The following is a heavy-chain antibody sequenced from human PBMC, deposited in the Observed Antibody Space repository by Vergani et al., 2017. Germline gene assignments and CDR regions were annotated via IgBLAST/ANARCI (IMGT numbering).Heavy chain of an antibody. Sequence: QVQLQESGPGLVKPSETLSLTCTVSNDSVSNTFYYWGWIRQTPGKGLEWIGSIYYSGSTYYNPSLESRVPMSVDTSKRQFSLKLSSVTAADTAVYYCARRSGIVYDIFSGTQYFFDFWGQGTLVTVSS. J-gene: IGHJ4*02. V-gene: IGHV4-39*01. CDR1: NDSVSNTFYY. D-gene: IGHD3-9*01. CDR2: IYYSGST. CDR3: ARRSGIVYDIFSGTQYFFDF.